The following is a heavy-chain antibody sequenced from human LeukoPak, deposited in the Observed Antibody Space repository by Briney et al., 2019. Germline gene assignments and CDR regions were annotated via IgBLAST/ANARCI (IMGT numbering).Heavy chain of an antibody. CDR2: INPNSGGT. Sequence: ASVKVSCKASGYTFTGYYMHWVRQAPGQGLEWMGWINPNSGGTNYAQKFQGRVTMTRDTSISTAYMELSGLRSGDTAVYYCARRPIKWAPLDYFDYWGQGTLVTVSS. J-gene: IGHJ4*02. D-gene: IGHD5-12*01. CDR3: ARRPIKWAPLDYFDY. V-gene: IGHV1-2*02. CDR1: GYTFTGYY.